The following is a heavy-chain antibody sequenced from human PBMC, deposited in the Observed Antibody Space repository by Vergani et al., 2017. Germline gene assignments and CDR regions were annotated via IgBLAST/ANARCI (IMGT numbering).Heavy chain of an antibody. CDR2: IDHTGRP. CDR3: ARLGYCSSTSCPGDAFDI. D-gene: IGHD2-2*01. Sequence: QVQLQQWGGGLLKPSETLSLTCVVNGGSFTSYHWTWIRQSPGEGLEWVGDIDHTGRPDYNPSLKSRVTISVDTSKNQFSLKLSSVTAADTAVYYCARLGYCSSTSCPGDAFDIWGQGTMVTVSS. J-gene: IGHJ3*02. CDR1: GGSFTSYH. V-gene: IGHV4-34*01.